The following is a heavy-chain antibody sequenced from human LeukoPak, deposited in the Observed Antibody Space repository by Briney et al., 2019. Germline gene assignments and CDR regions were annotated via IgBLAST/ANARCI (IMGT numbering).Heavy chain of an antibody. CDR3: AHKGRGSGSYTM. CDR1: GFSLRSTGVA. J-gene: IGHJ4*02. CDR2: TYWNNDK. Sequence: SGPTLAKPTQTLTLTCTFSGFSLRSTGVAVAWIRQPPGKALEWLAVTYWNNDKSYSPSLKSRLTITKDTSKNQVVLIMTNMDPVDTATYYCAHKGRGSGSYTMWGQGTLVTVSS. D-gene: IGHD3-10*01. V-gene: IGHV2-5*01.